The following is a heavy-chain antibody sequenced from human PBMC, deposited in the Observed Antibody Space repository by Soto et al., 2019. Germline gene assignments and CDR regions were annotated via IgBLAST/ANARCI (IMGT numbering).Heavy chain of an antibody. CDR3: ARVGARGGYYYYYGMDV. CDR1: GGSFSGYY. CDR2: INHSGST. D-gene: IGHD1-26*01. Sequence: ETLSLTCAVYGGSFSGYYWSWIRQPPGKGLEWIGEINHSGSTNYNPSLKSRVTISVDTSKNQFSLKLSSVTAADTAVYYCARVGARGGYYYYYGMDVWGQGTTVTVSS. V-gene: IGHV4-34*01. J-gene: IGHJ6*02.